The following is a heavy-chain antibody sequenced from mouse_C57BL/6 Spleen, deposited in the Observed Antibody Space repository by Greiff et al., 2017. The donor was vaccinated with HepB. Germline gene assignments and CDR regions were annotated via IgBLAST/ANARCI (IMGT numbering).Heavy chain of an antibody. CDR3: TRQLRLGDY. V-gene: IGHV1-15*01. CDR2: IDPETGGT. D-gene: IGHD3-2*02. CDR1: GYTFTDYE. J-gene: IGHJ2*01. Sequence: QVQLQQSGAELVRPGASVTLSWKASGYTFTDYEMHWVKQTPVHGLEWIGAIDPETGGTAYNQKFKGKAILTADKSSSTAYMELRSLTSEDSAVYYCTRQLRLGDYWGQGTTLTVSS.